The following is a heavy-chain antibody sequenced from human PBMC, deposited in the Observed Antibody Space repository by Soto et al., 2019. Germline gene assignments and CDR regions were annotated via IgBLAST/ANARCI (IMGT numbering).Heavy chain of an antibody. CDR1: GYTFARYD. J-gene: IGHJ4*02. V-gene: IGHV1-8*01. CDR2: XNPNTXNP. Sequence: XSVKVSCKASGYTFARYDIKWVRQATGQGLEWLAWXNPNTXNPGYAKKSQXXVTMTTNXXISTAYMELSSLRFEDTAVYYCARPLYGDHVDYCGQGTLVTVSS. D-gene: IGHD4-17*01. CDR3: ARPLYGDHVDY.